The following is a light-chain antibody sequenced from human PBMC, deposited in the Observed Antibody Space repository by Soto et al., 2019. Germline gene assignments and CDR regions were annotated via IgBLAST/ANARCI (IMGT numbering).Light chain of an antibody. V-gene: IGKV3-20*01. Sequence: EIVLTQSPGTLSLSPGERATLSCRASQSVGSSYLAWYQQKPGQAPRLLIYGASSRATGIPDRFSGSGSGTDFTLTIRRLEPEDFAVYYCQQYGSPGTFGQGTKVEVK. J-gene: IGKJ1*01. CDR1: QSVGSSY. CDR3: QQYGSPGT. CDR2: GAS.